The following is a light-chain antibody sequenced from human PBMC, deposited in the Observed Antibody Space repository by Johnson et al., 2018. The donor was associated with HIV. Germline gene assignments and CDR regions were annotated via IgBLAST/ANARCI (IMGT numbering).Light chain of an antibody. Sequence: QSVLTQPPSASGTPGQRVTISCSGSSSNIGINTVNWYQQLPGTAPKLLIYRNNLRPSGVPDRFSGSKSGTSASLAISGLQAEDESDYSCATWHRSLNTGGVFGTGTKVTVL. CDR2: RNN. CDR1: SSNIGINT. CDR3: ATWHRSLNTGGV. V-gene: IGLV1-44*01. J-gene: IGLJ1*01.